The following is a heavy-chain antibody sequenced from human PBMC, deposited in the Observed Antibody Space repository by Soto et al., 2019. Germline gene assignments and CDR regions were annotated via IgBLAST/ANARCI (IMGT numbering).Heavy chain of an antibody. V-gene: IGHV3-43*01. Sequence: GVSLRRSCEASGFTFDDYMMHWVRQVPGKGLEWISLISWDGGRVDYADSIKGRFTVSRDNNKNSLYLHMHSLKNEDTAFYYCAKEGIGGSPLDYWGQGTLVTVSS. CDR2: ISWDGGRV. J-gene: IGHJ4*02. CDR3: AKEGIGGSPLDY. D-gene: IGHD2-15*01. CDR1: GFTFDDYM.